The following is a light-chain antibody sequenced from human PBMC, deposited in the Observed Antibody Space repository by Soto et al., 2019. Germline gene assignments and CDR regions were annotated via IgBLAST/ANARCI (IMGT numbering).Light chain of an antibody. CDR2: KDN. Sequence: SYELTQPPSVSVSPGQTARITCSGDALPKQYAYWYQQKPGQAPVVVIYKDNGRPSGIPERFSGSSSGTTVTLTISGVQAEDEAYYYCQSSDYRGRYPYVFGTGTKVTVL. CDR1: ALPKQY. J-gene: IGLJ1*01. CDR3: QSSDYRGRYPYV. V-gene: IGLV3-25*02.